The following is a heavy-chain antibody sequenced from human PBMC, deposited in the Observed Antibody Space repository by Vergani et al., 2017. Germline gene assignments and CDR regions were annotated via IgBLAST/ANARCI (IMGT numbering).Heavy chain of an antibody. Sequence: EVQLLESGGGLVQPGGSLRLSCAASGFTFSSYAMSWVRQAPGKGLEWVSAISGSGSTIYYADSVKGRFTISRDNAKNSLYLQMNSLRAEDTAVYYCARVHSSGYYSIYYYGMDVWGQGTTVTVSS. J-gene: IGHJ6*02. CDR3: ARVHSSGYYSIYYYGMDV. V-gene: IGHV3-23*01. CDR2: ISGSGSTI. CDR1: GFTFSSYA. D-gene: IGHD3-22*01.